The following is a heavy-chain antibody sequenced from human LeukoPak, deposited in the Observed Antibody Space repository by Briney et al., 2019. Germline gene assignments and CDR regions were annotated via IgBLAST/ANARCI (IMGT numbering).Heavy chain of an antibody. CDR1: GGSISSGGYS. CDR2: IYHSGST. D-gene: IGHD6-19*01. V-gene: IGHV4-30-2*01. J-gene: IGHJ4*02. CDR3: AREGVAGPDY. Sequence: SETLSLTYAVSGGSISSGGYSWSWIRQPPGKGLEWIGYIYHSGSTYYNPSLKSRVTISVDRSKNQFSLKLSSVTAADTAVYYCAREGVAGPDYWGQGTLVTVSS.